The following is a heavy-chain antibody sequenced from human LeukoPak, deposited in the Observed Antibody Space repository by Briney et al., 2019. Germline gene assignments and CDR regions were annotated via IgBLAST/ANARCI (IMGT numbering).Heavy chain of an antibody. CDR1: GFTFSSYG. CDR2: ISYDGSNK. CDR3: AKDEVGAFDI. Sequence: GGSLRLSCAASGFTFSSYGMHWVRQAPGKGLEWVAVISYDGSNKYYADSAKGRFTISRDNSKNTLYLQMNSLRAEDTAVYYCAKDEVGAFDIWGQGTMVTVSS. J-gene: IGHJ3*02. D-gene: IGHD1-26*01. V-gene: IGHV3-30*18.